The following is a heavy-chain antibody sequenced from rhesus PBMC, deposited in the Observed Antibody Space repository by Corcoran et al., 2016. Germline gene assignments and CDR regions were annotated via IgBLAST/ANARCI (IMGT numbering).Heavy chain of an antibody. D-gene: IGHD3-3*01. CDR2: IRESGDTA. CDR3: SRGGVRFGDV. Sequence: DVQLVESGGGLVKPGGSLRLPGVGSGFTFSDHDMHWVRQAPGKDLQGVSFIRESGDTAIYADSVKGRFTVSRDNAKNSLFLQMNSLRAEDTAIYSCSRGGVRFGDVWGAGVLVTVSS. V-gene: IGHV3-100*02. CDR1: GFTFSDHD. J-gene: IGHJ5-1*01.